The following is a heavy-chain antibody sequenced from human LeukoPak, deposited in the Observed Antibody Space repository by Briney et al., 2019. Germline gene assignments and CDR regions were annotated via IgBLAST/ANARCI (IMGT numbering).Heavy chain of an antibody. Sequence: SETLSLTCTVSGGSINNYYWSWIRQPAAKGLEGIGRIYTTWSTNYNPSLKSRVTMSINMPNNQISLRLTSLTAARTAVYLFSGVPPDYNDLHDALDLWGQGTVVTAS. CDR3: SGVPPDYNDLHDALDL. D-gene: IGHD4-17*01. J-gene: IGHJ3*01. V-gene: IGHV4-4*07. CDR1: GGSINNYY. CDR2: IYTTWST.